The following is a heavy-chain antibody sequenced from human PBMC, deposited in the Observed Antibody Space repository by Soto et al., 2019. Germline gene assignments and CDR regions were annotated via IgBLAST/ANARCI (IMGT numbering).Heavy chain of an antibody. CDR2: ISAGGGGT. Sequence: GGSLRLSCAGSGFTLTRSAVSWVRQAPGKGLEWVSGISAGGGGTYYADSVKGRFTISRDVAKNTVYLQMNGLRVEDTAVYYCARAREPEYSSSIFFDYWGRGTVVTSPQ. D-gene: IGHD6-6*01. CDR3: ARAREPEYSSSIFFDY. J-gene: IGHJ4*01. V-gene: IGHV3-23*01. CDR1: GFTLTRSA.